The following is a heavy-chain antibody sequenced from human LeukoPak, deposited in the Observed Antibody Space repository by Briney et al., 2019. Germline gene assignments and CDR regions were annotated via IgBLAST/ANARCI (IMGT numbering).Heavy chain of an antibody. J-gene: IGHJ3*02. CDR2: IHYNGDT. D-gene: IGHD3-22*01. Sequence: SETLSLTCVVSGGSIANKWCSWLRQPPGKGLEWIGEIHYNGDTNYISPLKSRVIMSVDRSKNQFSLNLISVTAADTAVYYCASYYHTRGWTFDIWGQGTMVTVSS. CDR1: GGSIANKW. CDR3: ASYYHTRGWTFDI. V-gene: IGHV4-4*02.